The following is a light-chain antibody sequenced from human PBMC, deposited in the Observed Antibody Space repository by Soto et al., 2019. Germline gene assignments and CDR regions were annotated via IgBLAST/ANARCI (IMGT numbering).Light chain of an antibody. CDR3: QQLNSFPIP. J-gene: IGKJ3*01. V-gene: IGKV1-9*01. CDR1: QGISSF. Sequence: IPLTQSPSSLSASVGDRVTITCRASQGISSFLAWYQQKPGKAPKLLIYGASTLQSGVPSRFSGSGSGPDFTLTIGSLQPEDFATYYCQQLNSFPIPFGPGTKVDIK. CDR2: GAS.